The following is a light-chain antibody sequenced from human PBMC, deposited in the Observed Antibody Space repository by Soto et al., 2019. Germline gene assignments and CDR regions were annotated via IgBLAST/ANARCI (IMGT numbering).Light chain of an antibody. Sequence: DIQMTQSPSSLSASVGDRVTITCQASQDIRHYLNWYQQKPRKAPQLLIYVASTLETGVPSRFSGSGSGTDFTFTISSLQPEDIATYYCQQYDNPLITFGQGTRLEIK. CDR1: QDIRHY. CDR3: QQYDNPLIT. V-gene: IGKV1-33*01. J-gene: IGKJ5*01. CDR2: VAS.